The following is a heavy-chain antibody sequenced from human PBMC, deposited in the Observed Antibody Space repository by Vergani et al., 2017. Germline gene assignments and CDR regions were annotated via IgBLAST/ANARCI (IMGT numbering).Heavy chain of an antibody. Sequence: EVQLLESGGGLVQPGGSLRLSCAASGFTFSSYAMSWVRQAPGKGLEWVSAISGSGGSKYYADSVKGRFTISRDNSKNTLYLQMNSLRAEDTAVYYCAKVDIAAAGTREGAFDIWGQGTMVTVSS. CDR1: GFTFSSYA. J-gene: IGHJ3*02. D-gene: IGHD6-13*01. V-gene: IGHV3-23*01. CDR3: AKVDIAAAGTREGAFDI. CDR2: ISGSGGSK.